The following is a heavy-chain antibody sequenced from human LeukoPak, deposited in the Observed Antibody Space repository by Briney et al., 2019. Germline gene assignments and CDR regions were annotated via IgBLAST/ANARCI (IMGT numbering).Heavy chain of an antibody. CDR2: IKQDGSEK. CDR1: GFTFSSYW. CDR3: ARDTGTPRPEIQLNSDYYYYYGMDV. V-gene: IGHV3-7*01. J-gene: IGHJ6*02. D-gene: IGHD5-18*01. Sequence: PGGSLRLSCAASGFTFSSYWMSWVRQAPGKGLEWVANIKQDGSEKYYVDSVKGRFTISRDNAKNSLYLQMNSLRAEDTAVYYCARDTGTPRPEIQLNSDYYYYYGMDVWGQGTTVTVSS.